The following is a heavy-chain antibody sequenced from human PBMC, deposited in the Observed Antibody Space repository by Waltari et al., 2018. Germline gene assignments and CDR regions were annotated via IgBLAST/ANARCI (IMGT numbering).Heavy chain of an antibody. J-gene: IGHJ5*02. D-gene: IGHD3-3*01. CDR1: GGSISSYY. V-gene: IGHV4-59*01. CDR2: IYYSGST. CDR3: ARVGGTIFGAVRFNWFDP. Sequence: QVQLQESGPGLVKPSETLSLTCPVSGGSISSYYWSWNRQPPGKGLEWIGYIYYSGSTNYNPSLKSRVTISVDTSKNQFSLKLSSVTAADTAVYYCARVGGTIFGAVRFNWFDPWGQGTLVTVSS.